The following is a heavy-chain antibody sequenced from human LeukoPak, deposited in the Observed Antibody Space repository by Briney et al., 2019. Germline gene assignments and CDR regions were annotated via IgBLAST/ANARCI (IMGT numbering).Heavy chain of an antibody. V-gene: IGHV1-69*06. J-gene: IGHJ5*02. D-gene: IGHD2-15*01. CDR1: GGTFSSYA. CDR2: IIPIFGTA. Sequence: SVKVSCKASGGTFSSYAMSWVRQAPGQGLEWMGGIIPIFGTANYAQKFQGRVTITADKSTSTAYMELSSLRSEDTAVYYCARDPGYCSGGSCYPRWFDPWGQGTLVTVSS. CDR3: ARDPGYCSGGSCYPRWFDP.